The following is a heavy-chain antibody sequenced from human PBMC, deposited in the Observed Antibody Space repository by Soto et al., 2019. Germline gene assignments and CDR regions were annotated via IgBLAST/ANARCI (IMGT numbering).Heavy chain of an antibody. CDR3: ASQKREPPRWAGYYSYGMDV. V-gene: IGHV1-69*12. D-gene: IGHD1-26*01. CDR2: IIPIFGTA. CDR1: GGTFSSYA. J-gene: IGHJ6*02. Sequence: QVQLVQSGAEVKKPGSSVKVSCTASGGTFSSYAISWVRQAPGQGLEWMGGIIPIFGTANYAQKFQGRVTITADESTSPAYMELSSLRSEERAVYYCASQKREPPRWAGYYSYGMDVWGQGTTVTVSS.